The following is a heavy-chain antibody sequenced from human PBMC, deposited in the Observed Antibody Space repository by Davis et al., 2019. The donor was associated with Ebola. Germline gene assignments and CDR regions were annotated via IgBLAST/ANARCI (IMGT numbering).Heavy chain of an antibody. CDR3: ARDYYYDSSGYYGDWFDP. CDR1: GGTFSSYA. CDR2: IIPILGIA. D-gene: IGHD3-22*01. Sequence: AASVKVSCKASGGTFSSYAISWVRQAPGQGLEWMGRIIPILGIANYAQKFQGRVTITADKSTSTAYMELSSLRSEDTAVYYCARDYYYDSSGYYGDWFDPWGQGTLVTVSS. V-gene: IGHV1-69*04. J-gene: IGHJ5*02.